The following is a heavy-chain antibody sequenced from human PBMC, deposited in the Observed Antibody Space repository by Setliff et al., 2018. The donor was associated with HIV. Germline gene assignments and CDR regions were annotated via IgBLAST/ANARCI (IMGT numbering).Heavy chain of an antibody. J-gene: IGHJ4*02. CDR2: ISATGTTV. CDR1: GFVFTDHS. CDR3: ARGPRDYDSSGYTS. V-gene: IGHV3-48*01. D-gene: IGHD3-22*01. Sequence: PGGSLRLSCAASGFVFTDHSLHWVRQAPGEGLEWISYISATGTTVSYADSVRGRFIISRDNSENTLYLQMNSLRADDTALYYCARGPRDYDSSGYTSWGQGTLVTVSS.